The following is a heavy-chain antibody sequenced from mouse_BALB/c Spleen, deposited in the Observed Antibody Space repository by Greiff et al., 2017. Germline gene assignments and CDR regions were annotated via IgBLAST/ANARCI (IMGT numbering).Heavy chain of an antibody. Sequence: VKLMESGPGLVQPSQSLSITCTVSGFSLTSYGVHWVRQSPGKGLEWLGVIWSGGSTDYNAAFISRLSISKDNTKSQVFFKMNSLQANDTAIYYCLSGSSNYYAMDYWGQGTSVTVSS. CDR3: LSGSSNYYAMDY. V-gene: IGHV2-2*02. D-gene: IGHD1-1*01. CDR2: IWSGGST. J-gene: IGHJ4*01. CDR1: GFSLTSYG.